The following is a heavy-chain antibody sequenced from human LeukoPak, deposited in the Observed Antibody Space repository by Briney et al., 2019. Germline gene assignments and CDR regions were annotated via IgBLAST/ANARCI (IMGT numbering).Heavy chain of an antibody. V-gene: IGHV1-2*02. D-gene: IGHD2-21*01. Sequence: GASVKVSCKASGYTFTGYYMHWVRQAPGQGLGWMGWIIPNSGGTNYAQKFQGRVTMTRDTSTSTAYMELSRLRSDDTAVYYCARAVVVVGYDYWGQGTLVTVSS. CDR3: ARAVVVVGYDY. CDR1: GYTFTGYY. J-gene: IGHJ4*02. CDR2: IIPNSGGT.